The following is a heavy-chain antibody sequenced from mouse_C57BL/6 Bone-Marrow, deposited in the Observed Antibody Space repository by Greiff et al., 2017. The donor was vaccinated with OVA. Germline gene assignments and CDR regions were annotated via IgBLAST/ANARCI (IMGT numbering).Heavy chain of an antibody. Sequence: QVQLQQPGAELVKPGASVKLSCKASGYTFTSYWMHWVKQRPGRGLEWIGRIDPNSGGTKDNEKFKSKATLTVDKPSSTAYMQLSSLTSEDSAVYYCARPYDYGNYEGLYFDYWGQGTTLTVSS. CDR1: GYTFTSYW. CDR2: IDPNSGGT. D-gene: IGHD2-1*01. CDR3: ARPYDYGNYEGLYFDY. V-gene: IGHV1-72*01. J-gene: IGHJ2*01.